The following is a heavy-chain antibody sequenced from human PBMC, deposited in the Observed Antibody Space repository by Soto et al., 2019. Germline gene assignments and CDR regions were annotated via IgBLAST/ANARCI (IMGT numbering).Heavy chain of an antibody. V-gene: IGHV4-34*01. CDR1: GGSFSGYY. Sequence: SETLSLTCAVYGGSFSGYYWSWIRQPPGKGLEWIGEINHSGSTNYNPSLKSRVTISVDTSKNQFSLKLSSVTAADTAVYYCASGTITMVRGVIKGYYFDYWGQGTLVTVSS. D-gene: IGHD3-10*01. J-gene: IGHJ4*02. CDR3: ASGTITMVRGVIKGYYFDY. CDR2: INHSGST.